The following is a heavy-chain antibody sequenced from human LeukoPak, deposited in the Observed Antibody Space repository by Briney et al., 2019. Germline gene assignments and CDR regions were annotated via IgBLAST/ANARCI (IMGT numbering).Heavy chain of an antibody. CDR2: INAGNGNT. V-gene: IGHV1-3*01. Sequence: ASVKVSCKASGYTFTSYAMHWVRQAPGQRLEGMGWINAGNGNTKYSHKFQVRVTISRDTSASTAYMELSSLRSEDTAVYYCAREKLYCGGDCYLDYWGQGTLVTVSS. CDR1: GYTFTSYA. D-gene: IGHD2-21*02. J-gene: IGHJ4*02. CDR3: AREKLYCGGDCYLDY.